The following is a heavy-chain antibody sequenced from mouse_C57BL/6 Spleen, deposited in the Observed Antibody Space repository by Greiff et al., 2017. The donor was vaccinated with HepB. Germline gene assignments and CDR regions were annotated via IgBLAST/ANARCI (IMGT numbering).Heavy chain of an antibody. CDR2: ISSGGSYT. V-gene: IGHV5-6*01. Sequence: EVHLVESGGDLVKPGGSLKLSCAASGFTFSSYGMSWVRQTPDKRLEWVATISSGGSYTYYPDSVKGRFTISRDNAKNTLYLQMSSLKSEDTAMYYCARRYSNYGYFDVWGTGTTVTVSS. CDR1: GFTFSSYG. D-gene: IGHD2-5*01. CDR3: ARRYSNYGYFDV. J-gene: IGHJ1*03.